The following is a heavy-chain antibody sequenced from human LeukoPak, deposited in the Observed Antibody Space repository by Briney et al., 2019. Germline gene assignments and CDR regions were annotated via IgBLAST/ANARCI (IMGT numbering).Heavy chain of an antibody. D-gene: IGHD4-4*01. Sequence: PSETLSLTCTVSGGSISSYYWSWIRQPPGKGLEWIGYIYYSGGTDYNPSLKSRVTISVDTSKNQFSLKLSSVTAADTAVYYCARTDYSNLYFYYYGMDVWGQGTTVTVFS. J-gene: IGHJ6*02. CDR1: GGSISSYY. CDR3: ARTDYSNLYFYYYGMDV. V-gene: IGHV4-59*08. CDR2: IYYSGGT.